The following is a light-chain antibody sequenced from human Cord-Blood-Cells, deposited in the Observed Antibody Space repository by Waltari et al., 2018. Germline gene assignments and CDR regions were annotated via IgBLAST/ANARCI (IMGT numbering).Light chain of an antibody. CDR2: EGS. CDR1: SSDVGSYNL. CDR3: CSYAGSSTL. Sequence: QSALTQPASVSGSPGQSIPISCTGTSSDVGSYNLFSWYQQHPGKAPKLMIYEGSKRPSGVSNRFSGSKSGNTASLTISGLQAEDEADYYCCSYAGSSTLFGGGTKLTVL. J-gene: IGLJ3*02. V-gene: IGLV2-23*01.